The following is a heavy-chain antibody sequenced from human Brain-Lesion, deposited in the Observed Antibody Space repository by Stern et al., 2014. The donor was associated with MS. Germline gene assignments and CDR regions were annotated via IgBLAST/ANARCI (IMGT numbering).Heavy chain of an antibody. CDR3: ARDQRGITIFGVVTDYYYLGMDV. D-gene: IGHD3-3*01. CDR1: GYIFTGYY. V-gene: IGHV1-2*02. Sequence: VQLEESGAEVKKPGASVKVSCKTSGYIFTGYYLHWVRQAPGQGLEWMAWINPNTGGTKYAQEFQGRVTMSRDTSISTAYVELSSLTSDDTAVYYCARDQRGITIFGVVTDYYYLGMDVWGQGTTVTVSS. CDR2: INPNTGGT. J-gene: IGHJ6*02.